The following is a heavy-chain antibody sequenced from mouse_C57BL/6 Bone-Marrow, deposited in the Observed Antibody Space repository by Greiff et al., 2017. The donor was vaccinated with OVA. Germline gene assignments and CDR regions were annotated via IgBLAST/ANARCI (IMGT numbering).Heavy chain of an antibody. CDR2: IYPGDGDT. CDR1: GYAFSSSW. D-gene: IGHD1-1*01. J-gene: IGHJ4*01. V-gene: IGHV1-82*01. Sequence: VQLQQSGPELVKPGASVKISCKASGYAFSSSWMNWVKQRPGKGLEWIGRIYPGDGDTNYNGKFKGQATLTADKSSSTAYMQLSSLTSEDSAVYFCARDGSSSDYAIDYWGQGTSVTVSS. CDR3: ARDGSSSDYAIDY.